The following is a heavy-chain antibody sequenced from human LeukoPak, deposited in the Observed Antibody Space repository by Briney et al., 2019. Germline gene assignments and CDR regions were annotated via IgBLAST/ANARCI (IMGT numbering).Heavy chain of an antibody. CDR1: GFTFSSYG. D-gene: IGHD1-26*01. CDR2: IRYDGSNK. J-gene: IGHJ4*02. CDR3: AKDAREVGYSGSYLTN. Sequence: GGSLRLSCAASGFTFSSYGMHWVRQTPGKGLEWEAFIRYDGSNKYYADSVKGRFTISRDNSKSTLYLQMNSLRAEDTAVYYCAKDAREVGYSGSYLTNWGQGTLVTVSS. V-gene: IGHV3-30*02.